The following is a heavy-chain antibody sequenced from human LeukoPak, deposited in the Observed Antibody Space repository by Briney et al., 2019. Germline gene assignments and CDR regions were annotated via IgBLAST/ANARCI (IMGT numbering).Heavy chain of an antibody. V-gene: IGHV4-59*01. D-gene: IGHD5-18*01. Sequence: SETLSLTCTVSGGSISSYYWSWIRQPPGKGLEWIGYIYYSGSTNYNPSLKSRVTISVDTSKNQFSLKLSSVTAADTAVYYCARDKFDRGYSYGSATNWFDPWGQATLVTVSS. J-gene: IGHJ5*02. CDR3: ARDKFDRGYSYGSATNWFDP. CDR2: IYYSGST. CDR1: GGSISSYY.